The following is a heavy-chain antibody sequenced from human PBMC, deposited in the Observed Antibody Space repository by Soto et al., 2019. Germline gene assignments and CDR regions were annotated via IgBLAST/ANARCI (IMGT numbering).Heavy chain of an antibody. CDR2: ISYDGSNK. CDR1: GFTFSSYG. D-gene: IGHD2-2*01. J-gene: IGHJ6*03. V-gene: IGHV3-30*18. CDR3: AKEGCSSTSCYLHGGDYYYYMDV. Sequence: GGSLRLSCAASGFTFSSYGMHWVRQAPGKGLEWVAVISYDGSNKYYADSVKGRFTISRDNSKNTLYLQMNSLRAEDTAVYYCAKEGCSSTSCYLHGGDYYYYMDVWGKGTTVTVSS.